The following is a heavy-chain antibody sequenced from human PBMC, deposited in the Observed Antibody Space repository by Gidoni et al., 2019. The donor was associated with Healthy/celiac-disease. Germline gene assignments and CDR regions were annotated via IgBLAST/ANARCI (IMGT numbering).Heavy chain of an antibody. CDR2: IWYDGSNK. Sequence: QVQLVESGGGVVQPGRYLRLSCGASGFTLSSYGMHWVRQAPGKGLEWVAVIWYDGSNKYYADSVKGRFTISRDNSKNTLYLQMNSLRAEDTAVYYCARETSYCSSTSCYNYYYYGMDVWGQGTTVTVSS. D-gene: IGHD2-2*02. V-gene: IGHV3-33*01. CDR3: ARETSYCSSTSCYNYYYYGMDV. CDR1: GFTLSSYG. J-gene: IGHJ6*02.